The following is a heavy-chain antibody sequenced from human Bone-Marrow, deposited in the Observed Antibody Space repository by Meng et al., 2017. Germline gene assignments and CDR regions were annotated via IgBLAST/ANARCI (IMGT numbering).Heavy chain of an antibody. D-gene: IGHD6-19*01. Sequence: SETLSLTCTVSGGSISHYFWSWIRQPPGKGLEWIGYIYYSGSTNYNPSLKSRVTISVDTSKNQFSLKLSSVTAAGTAVYYCARVLENSSGWYTDYYYGMDVWGQGTTVTVSS. CDR1: GGSISHYF. CDR3: ARVLENSSGWYTDYYYGMDV. V-gene: IGHV4-59*01. J-gene: IGHJ6*02. CDR2: IYYSGST.